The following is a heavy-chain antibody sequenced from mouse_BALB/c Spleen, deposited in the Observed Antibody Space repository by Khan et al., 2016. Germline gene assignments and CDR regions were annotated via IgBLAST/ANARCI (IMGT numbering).Heavy chain of an antibody. D-gene: IGHD2-2*01. CDR1: GYTFTNYW. CDR2: IYPGDGDT. Sequence: VQLQESGAELARPGASVKLSCKASGYTFTNYWMQWVKQRPGQGLEWIGAIYPGDGDTRYTQKFKGKATLTADESSSTAYMQLISLASEDSAVYYCARLNGYDGDYWGQGTTLTVSS. CDR3: ARLNGYDGDY. J-gene: IGHJ2*01. V-gene: IGHV1-87*01.